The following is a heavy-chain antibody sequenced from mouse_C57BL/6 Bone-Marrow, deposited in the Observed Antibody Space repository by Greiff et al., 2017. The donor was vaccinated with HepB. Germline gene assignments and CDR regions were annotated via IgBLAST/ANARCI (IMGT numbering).Heavy chain of an antibody. CDR2: IDPETGGT. CDR3: TRGTYGNPLDWYFDV. J-gene: IGHJ1*03. Sequence: QVQLQQSGAELVRPGASVTLSCKASGYTFTDYEMHWVKQTPVHGLEWIGAIDPETGGTAYNQKFKGKAILTADKSSSTAYMELRSLTSEDSAVYYCTRGTYGNPLDWYFDVWGTGTTVTVSS. D-gene: IGHD2-1*01. CDR1: GYTFTDYE. V-gene: IGHV1-15*01.